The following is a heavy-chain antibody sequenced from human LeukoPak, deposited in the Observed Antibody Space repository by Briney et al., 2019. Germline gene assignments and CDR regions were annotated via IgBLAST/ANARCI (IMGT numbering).Heavy chain of an antibody. CDR2: INHSGST. J-gene: IGHJ4*02. Sequence: PSETLSLTCTVSGGSISSYYWSWIRQPPGKGLEWIGEINHSGSTNYNPSLKSRVTISVDTSKNQFSLKLSSVTAADTAVYYCARAQLLWSTGGVSDYWGQGTLVTVSS. CDR3: ARAQLLWSTGGVSDY. V-gene: IGHV4-34*01. CDR1: GGSISSYY. D-gene: IGHD3-10*01.